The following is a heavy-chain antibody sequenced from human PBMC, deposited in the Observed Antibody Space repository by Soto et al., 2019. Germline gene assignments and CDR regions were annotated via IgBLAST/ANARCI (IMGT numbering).Heavy chain of an antibody. Sequence: PGGSLRLSCAASGFSLSNYAMSWVRQAPGKGLEWVSAISGGGGSTYYADSVTGRFTISRDNSKSTLYLQMNSLRAEDTAVYYCAKFYGLAVDGTDYWGQGTLVTVSS. CDR3: AKFYGLAVDGTDY. CDR1: GFSLSNYA. CDR2: ISGGGGST. D-gene: IGHD6-19*01. J-gene: IGHJ4*02. V-gene: IGHV3-23*01.